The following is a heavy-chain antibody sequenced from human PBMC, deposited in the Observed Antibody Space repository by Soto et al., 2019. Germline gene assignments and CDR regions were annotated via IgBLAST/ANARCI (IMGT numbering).Heavy chain of an antibody. V-gene: IGHV3-7*01. CDR1: GFTFSSYW. CDR3: ARIAATGRGWDV. CDR2: IKQDVSEE. J-gene: IGHJ6*02. Sequence: EVQLVESGGGLVQPGGSLRLSCVDSGFTFSSYWMSWVRQAPVKGLVWVGNIKQDVSEENYVDSLKGRCTISRDNAKNSMSLQINSPRAEDTAVYYCARIAATGRGWDVWGQGTTVVVSS. D-gene: IGHD6-13*01.